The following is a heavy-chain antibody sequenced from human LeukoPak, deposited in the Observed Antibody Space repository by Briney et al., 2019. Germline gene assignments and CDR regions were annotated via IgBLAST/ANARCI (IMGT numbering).Heavy chain of an antibody. CDR3: ARLFAYSGYEGYCSGGSCYGFDY. CDR2: IYPGDSDT. J-gene: IGHJ4*02. CDR1: GYSFTSYW. Sequence: GESLKISCKGSGYSFTSYWIGWVRQMPGKGLEWMGTIYPGDSDTRYSPSFQGQVTISADKSISTAYLQWSSLKASDTAMYYCARLFAYSGYEGYCSGGSCYGFDYWGQGTLVTVSS. D-gene: IGHD2-15*01. V-gene: IGHV5-51*01.